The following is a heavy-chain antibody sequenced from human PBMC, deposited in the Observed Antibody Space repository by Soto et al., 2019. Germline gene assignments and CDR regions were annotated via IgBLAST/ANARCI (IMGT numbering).Heavy chain of an antibody. CDR2: ISWNSGSI. V-gene: IGHV3-9*01. CDR3: AKDTGYDILTGYSNAFDI. CDR1: GFTFDDYA. Sequence: PGGSLRLFCAASGFTFDDYAMHWVRQAPGKGLEWVSGISWNSGSIGYADSVKGRFTISRDNAKNSLYLQMNSLRAEDTALYYCAKDTGYDILTGYSNAFDIWGQGTMVTVSS. D-gene: IGHD3-9*01. J-gene: IGHJ3*02.